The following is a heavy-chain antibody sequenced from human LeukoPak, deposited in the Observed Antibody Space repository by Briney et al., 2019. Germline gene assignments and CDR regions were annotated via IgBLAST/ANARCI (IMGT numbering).Heavy chain of an antibody. V-gene: IGHV4-39*01. D-gene: IGHD3-3*01. J-gene: IGHJ5*02. CDR2: IYYSGST. CDR3: ARTHYDFWSGYYAPSFNWFDP. CDR1: GGSISSSSYY. Sequence: SETLSLTCTVSGGSISSSSYYWGWIRQPPGKGLEWIGSIYYSGSTYYNPSLKSRVTISVDTSKNQFSLKLSSVTAADTAVYYCARTHYDFWSGYYAPSFNWFDPWGQGTLVTVSS.